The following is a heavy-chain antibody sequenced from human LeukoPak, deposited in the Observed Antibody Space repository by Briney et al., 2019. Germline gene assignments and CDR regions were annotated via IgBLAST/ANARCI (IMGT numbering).Heavy chain of an antibody. J-gene: IGHJ4*02. V-gene: IGHV3-23*01. CDR2: ISGSGGST. D-gene: IGHD3-9*01. CDR1: GFTFSSYA. CDR3: AKVRILTGYSPFDY. Sequence: QTGGSLRLSCAASGFTFSSYAMSWVRQAPGKGLEWVSAISGSGGSTYYADSVKGRFTISRDNSKNTLYLQMNSLRAEDTAVYYCAKVRILTGYSPFDYWGQGTLVTVSS.